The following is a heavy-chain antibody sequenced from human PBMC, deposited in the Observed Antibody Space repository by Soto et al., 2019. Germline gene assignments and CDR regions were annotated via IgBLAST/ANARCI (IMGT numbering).Heavy chain of an antibody. J-gene: IGHJ4*02. CDR2: IYYSGST. CDR3: ARHNYGSGSTYFDY. Sequence: SEALSVTCTVSGGSISRYYWSWIRQPPGKGLEWIGYIYYSGSTNYNPSLKSRVTISVDTSKNQFSLKLNSMTAADTAVYYCARHNYGSGSTYFDYWGQGTLVTVSS. D-gene: IGHD3-10*01. CDR1: GGSISRYY. V-gene: IGHV4-59*08.